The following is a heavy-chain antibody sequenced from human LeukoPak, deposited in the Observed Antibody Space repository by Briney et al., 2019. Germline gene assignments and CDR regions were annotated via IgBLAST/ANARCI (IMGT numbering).Heavy chain of an antibody. D-gene: IGHD5-12*01. CDR2: ISYDGSNK. CDR3: ARSYSGYDPTLFDY. J-gene: IGHJ4*02. Sequence: GRSLRLSCAASGFTFSSYAMHWVRQAPGKGLEWVAVISYDGSNKYYADSVKGRFTISRDNSKNTLYLQMNSLRAEDTAVYYCARSYSGYDPTLFDYWGQGTLVTVSS. V-gene: IGHV3-30*04. CDR1: GFTFSSYA.